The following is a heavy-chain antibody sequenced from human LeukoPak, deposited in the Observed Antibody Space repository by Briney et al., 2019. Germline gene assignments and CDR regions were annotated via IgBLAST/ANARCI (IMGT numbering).Heavy chain of an antibody. D-gene: IGHD3-3*01. V-gene: IGHV1-18*01. CDR2: ISAYNGNT. J-gene: IGHJ5*02. Sequence: GAPVKVSCKASGYTFTSYGITWVRQAPGQGLEWMGWISAYNGNTNYAQKVQGRVTMTTDTSTSTAYMELRSLRSDDTAVYYCARGLEWLTRRHSWFDPWGQGTLVTVSS. CDR3: ARGLEWLTRRHSWFDP. CDR1: GYTFTSYG.